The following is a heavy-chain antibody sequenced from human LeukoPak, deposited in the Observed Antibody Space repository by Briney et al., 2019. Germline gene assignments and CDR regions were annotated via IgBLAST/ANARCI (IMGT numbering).Heavy chain of an antibody. V-gene: IGHV3-21*01. CDR1: GFTFSSYS. Sequence: GGSLRLSCAASGFTFSSYSMNWVRQAPGKGLEWVSSISSSSSYIYYADSVKGRFTISRDNAKNSLYLQMNSLRAEDTAVYYCARDPPTVTTVAFDIWGQGTMVTVSS. J-gene: IGHJ3*02. CDR3: ARDPPTVTTVAFDI. CDR2: ISSSSSYI. D-gene: IGHD4-17*01.